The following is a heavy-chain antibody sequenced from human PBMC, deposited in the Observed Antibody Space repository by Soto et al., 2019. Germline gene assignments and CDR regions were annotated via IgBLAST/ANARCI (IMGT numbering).Heavy chain of an antibody. CDR2: INHSGST. J-gene: IGHJ4*02. CDR3: ASQRDYDFWSGYYR. V-gene: IGHV4-34*01. D-gene: IGHD3-3*01. Sequence: KASETLSLTCAVYGGSFSGYYWSWIRQPPGKGLEWIGEINHSGSTNYNPSLKSRVTISVDTSKNQFSLKLSSVTAADTAVYYCASQRDYDFWSGYYRWGQGTLVTVSS. CDR1: GGSFSGYY.